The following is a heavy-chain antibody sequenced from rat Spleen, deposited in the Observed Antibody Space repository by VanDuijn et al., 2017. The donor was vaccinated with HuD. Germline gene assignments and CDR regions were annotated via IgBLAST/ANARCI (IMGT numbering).Heavy chain of an antibody. CDR2: ISTGGNT. CDR3: VRERVPGFAFYFDY. J-gene: IGHJ2*01. Sequence: QVQLKESGPGLVQPSQTLSLTCTVSGFSLTSNGVSWVRQPPGKGLEWIAAISTGGNTYYNSGLKSRLGISRDTPKSQVFLKMNSLQTEDTAIYFCVRERVPGFAFYFDYWGQGVMVTVSS. D-gene: IGHD1-4*01. CDR1: GFSLTSNG. V-gene: IGHV2S8*01.